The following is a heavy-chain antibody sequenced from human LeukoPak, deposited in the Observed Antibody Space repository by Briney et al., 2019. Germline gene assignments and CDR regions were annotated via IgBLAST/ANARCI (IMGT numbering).Heavy chain of an antibody. Sequence: KPSETLSLTSTVSGYFICRGYDWGWIRQPPGKGLEWIGSIYHSGSTYYNPSLKSRVTISVDTSTNQFYLKLTPVTAADTAVYYCARGSGTNWFDPSGQGTLVSLSS. CDR3: ARGSGTNWFDP. CDR1: GYFICRGYD. D-gene: IGHD1-1*01. V-gene: IGHV4-38-2*02. CDR2: IYHSGST. J-gene: IGHJ5*02.